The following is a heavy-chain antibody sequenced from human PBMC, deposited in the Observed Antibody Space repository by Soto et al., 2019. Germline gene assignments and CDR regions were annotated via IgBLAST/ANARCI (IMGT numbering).Heavy chain of an antibody. J-gene: IGHJ5*02. Sequence: QVQLVQSGAEVKKPGSSVKVSCKASGGSSSRHTINWVRQAPGQGLEWIGSMIYILGITNYAQKFQGRVTITADKSTSTAYMELSGLKSDDTAVYYCATHINEGYADSGDGRRNPWGQGTLVTVSS. V-gene: IGHV1-69*02. CDR2: MIYILGIT. D-gene: IGHD4-17*01. CDR1: GGSSSRHT. CDR3: ATHINEGYADSGDGRRNP.